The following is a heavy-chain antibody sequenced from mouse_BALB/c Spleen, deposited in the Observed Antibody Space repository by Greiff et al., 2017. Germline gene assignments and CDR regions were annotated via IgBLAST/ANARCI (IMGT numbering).Heavy chain of an antibody. J-gene: IGHJ4*01. CDR3: ARSGRPPIYYGNYYAMDY. CDR1: GFTFSSFG. D-gene: IGHD2-1*01. CDR2: ISSGSSTI. Sequence: EVNVVESGGGLVQPGGSRKLSCAASGFTFSSFGMHWVRQAPEKGLEWVAYISSGSSTIYYADTVKGRFTISRDNPKNTLFLQMTSLRSEDTAMYDCARSGRPPIYYGNYYAMDYWGQGTSVTVSS. V-gene: IGHV5-17*02.